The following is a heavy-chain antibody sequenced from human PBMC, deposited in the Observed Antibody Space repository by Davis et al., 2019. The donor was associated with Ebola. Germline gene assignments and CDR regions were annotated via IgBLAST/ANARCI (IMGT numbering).Heavy chain of an antibody. CDR1: GGSISSGGSS. CDR3: ARGKPFGSSFWFDP. V-gene: IGHV4-30-2*01. J-gene: IGHJ5*02. CDR2: IYHSGST. D-gene: IGHD6-13*01. Sequence: MPSETLSLTCAVSGGSISSGGSSWSWIRQPPGKGLEWIGYIYHSGSTYYNPSLKSRVTISVDRSKNQFSLKLSSVTAADTAVYYCARGKPFGSSFWFDPWGQGTLVTVSS.